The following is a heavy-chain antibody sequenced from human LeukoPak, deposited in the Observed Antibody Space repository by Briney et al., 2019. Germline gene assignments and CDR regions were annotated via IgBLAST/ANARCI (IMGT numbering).Heavy chain of an antibody. CDR1: GYTFSSHG. V-gene: IGHV3-30*02. CDR3: AKTPTGSVWFHY. CDR2: IRYDGSGE. D-gene: IGHD6-19*01. J-gene: IGHJ4*02. Sequence: PGGSLRLSCAAPGYTFSSHGMRWVRQAPAKRLEWVAFIRYDGSGESYVDSVKGRFTISRDNSKNPLYLQMSSLSAEDTAVYYCAKTPTGSVWFHYWGQGTLVTVSS.